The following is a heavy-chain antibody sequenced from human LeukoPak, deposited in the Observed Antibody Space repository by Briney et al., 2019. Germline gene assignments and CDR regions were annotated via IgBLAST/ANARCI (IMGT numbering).Heavy chain of an antibody. D-gene: IGHD5-24*01. J-gene: IGHJ4*02. CDR2: FDPEDGET. Sequence: ASVNVSCKVSGYTLTELSMHWVRQAPGKGLEWMGGFDPEDGETIYAQKFQGRVTMTEDTSTDTAYMELSSLRSEDTAVYYCATDHKRDGYNRDYWGQGTLVTVSS. CDR3: ATDHKRDGYNRDY. CDR1: GYTLTELS. V-gene: IGHV1-24*01.